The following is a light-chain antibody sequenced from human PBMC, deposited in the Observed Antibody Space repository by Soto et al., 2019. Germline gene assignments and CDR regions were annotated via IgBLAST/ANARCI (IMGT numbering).Light chain of an antibody. J-gene: IGLJ2*01. CDR1: SSDVGSYDL. CDR3: CSYTSTNTLV. V-gene: IGLV2-23*02. Sequence: QSVLTQPASVSGSPGQSITISCTGTSSDVGSYDLVSWYQQRPGRAPRLMIFEVAKRPSGISTRFSGSKSGNTASLTSSGLQAVDDADYCCCSYTSTNTLVFGGGTKVTVL. CDR2: EVA.